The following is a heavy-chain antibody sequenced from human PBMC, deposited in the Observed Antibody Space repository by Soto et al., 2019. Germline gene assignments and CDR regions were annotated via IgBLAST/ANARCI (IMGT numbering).Heavy chain of an antibody. D-gene: IGHD3-3*01. V-gene: IGHV1-2*01. Sequence: QLHLVQSGAVVKKPGASVTVSCSASGYPVTAYYMHWVRQAPGRGLEWMGGINPATGAAKYNQTFQGGVPSTGDPSPGKVLMELGGLTSGGTAVFSWAGGGGVGVAGSAAFDMWGQGTLVTVSS. J-gene: IGHJ3*02. CDR2: INPATGAA. CDR3: AGGGGVGVAGSAAFDM. CDR1: GYPVTAYY.